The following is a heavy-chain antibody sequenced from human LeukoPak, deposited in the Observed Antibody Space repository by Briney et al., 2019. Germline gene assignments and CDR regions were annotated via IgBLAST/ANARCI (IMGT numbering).Heavy chain of an antibody. Sequence: SQTLSLTCAISGDSVSSNSAAWNWIRQSPSRGLEWLGRTYYRSKWYNDYAVSVKSRITINPDTSKNQFSLQLNSVTPEDTAVYYCARGKWELLSHYWCFDLWDRGTLVTVSS. J-gene: IGHJ2*01. D-gene: IGHD1-26*01. CDR1: GDSVSSNSAA. V-gene: IGHV6-1*01. CDR2: TYYRSKWYN. CDR3: ARGKWELLSHYWCFDL.